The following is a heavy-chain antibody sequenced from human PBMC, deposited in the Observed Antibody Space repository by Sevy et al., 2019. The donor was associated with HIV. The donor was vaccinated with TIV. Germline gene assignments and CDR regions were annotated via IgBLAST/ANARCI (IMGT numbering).Heavy chain of an antibody. J-gene: IGHJ4*02. CDR2: INQGGSAM. CDR1: GFTLSSYW. CDR3: ARDLYSGSYHEDY. Sequence: GGSLRLSCAASGFTLSSYWMSWVRQAPGKGLEWVANINQGGSAMDYVDSVKGRFTISRENAKNSLDLQMNSLRADDTGIYYCARDLYSGSYHEDYWGQGTLVTVSS. D-gene: IGHD1-26*01. V-gene: IGHV3-7*01.